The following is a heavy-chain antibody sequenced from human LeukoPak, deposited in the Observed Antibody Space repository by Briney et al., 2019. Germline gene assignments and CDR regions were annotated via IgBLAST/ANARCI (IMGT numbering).Heavy chain of an antibody. V-gene: IGHV3-23*01. Sequence: QPGGSLRLSCAASGFTFSSYAMSWVRQAPGKGLEWVSATSGSGASTYYADSVKGRFTISRDNSKNTLYVQMNSLRAEDTAVYYCAKSQFGGVFDGFDIWGQGTMVTVSS. J-gene: IGHJ3*02. CDR1: GFTFSSYA. CDR3: AKSQFGGVFDGFDI. CDR2: TSGSGAST. D-gene: IGHD3-16*01.